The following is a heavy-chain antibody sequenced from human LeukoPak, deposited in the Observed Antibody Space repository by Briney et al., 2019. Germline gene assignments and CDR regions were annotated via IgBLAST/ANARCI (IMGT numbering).Heavy chain of an antibody. CDR1: GFTLSSLA. CDR3: LLPNAYRGLSDPDF. V-gene: IGHV3-21*01. J-gene: IGHJ4*02. D-gene: IGHD1-14*01. CDR2: SGTRSGTK. Sequence: GGSLRLSCAASGFTLSSLAMHWVRQAPGKGLEWVSSSGTRSGTKYYADSVMGRFTISRDSAMNSVSLQINSLRAEDTAVYYCLLPNAYRGLSDPDFRGQGTLVTVSS.